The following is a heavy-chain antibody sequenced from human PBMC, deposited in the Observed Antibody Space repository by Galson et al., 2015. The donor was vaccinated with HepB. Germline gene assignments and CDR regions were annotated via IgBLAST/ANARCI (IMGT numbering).Heavy chain of an antibody. J-gene: IGHJ3*02. CDR1: GFTFSSYG. D-gene: IGHD2-15*01. CDR2: ISYDGSNK. CDR3: AKGLPDAFDI. V-gene: IGHV3-30*18. Sequence: SLRLSCAASGFTFSSYGMHWVRQAPGKGLEWVAVISYDGSNKYYADSVKGRFTISRDNSKNTLYLQMNSLRAEDTAVYYCAKGLPDAFDIWGQGTMVTVSS.